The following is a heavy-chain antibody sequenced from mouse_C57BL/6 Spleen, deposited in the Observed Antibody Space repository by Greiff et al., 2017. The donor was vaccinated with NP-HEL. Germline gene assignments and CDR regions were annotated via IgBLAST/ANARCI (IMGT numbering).Heavy chain of an antibody. CDR2: IDPEDGDT. D-gene: IGHD6-1*01. CDR3: TTSAPDGYWYFDV. Sequence: EVQLQQSGAELVRPGASVKLSCTASGFNIKDYYMHWVKQRPEQGLEWIGRIDPEDGDTEYAPKFQGKATMTADTSSNTAYLQLSSLSSEDTAVYYCTTSAPDGYWYFDVWGTGTTVTVSS. CDR1: GFNIKDYY. J-gene: IGHJ1*03. V-gene: IGHV14-1*01.